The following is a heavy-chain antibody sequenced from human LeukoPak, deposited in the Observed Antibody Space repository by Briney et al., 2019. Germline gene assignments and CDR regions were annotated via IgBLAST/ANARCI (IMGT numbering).Heavy chain of an antibody. CDR3: ARDLTGYARYFDC. CDR2: ISSSSSTI. Sequence: GGSLRLSCAASGFTFSSDSMNWVRQAPGKGLEWVSYISSSSSTIYYADSVKGRFTISRDNAKNSLYLQMNSLRAEDTAVYYCARDLTGYARYFDCWGQGTLVTVSS. D-gene: IGHD3-9*01. CDR1: GFTFSSDS. V-gene: IGHV3-48*01. J-gene: IGHJ4*02.